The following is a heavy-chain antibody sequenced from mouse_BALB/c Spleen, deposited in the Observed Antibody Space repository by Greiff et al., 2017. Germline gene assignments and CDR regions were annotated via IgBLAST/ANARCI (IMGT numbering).Heavy chain of an antibody. CDR1: GYTFTSYW. J-gene: IGHJ4*01. CDR2: IYPGNSDT. Sequence: VQLQQSGTVLARPGASVKMSCKASGYTFTSYWMHWVKQRPGQGLEWIGAIYPGNSDTSYNQKFKGKAKLTAVTSTSTAYMELSSLTNEDSAVYYCTRREITTVVATRAMDYWGQGTSVTVSS. CDR3: TRREITTVVATRAMDY. D-gene: IGHD1-1*01. V-gene: IGHV1-5*01.